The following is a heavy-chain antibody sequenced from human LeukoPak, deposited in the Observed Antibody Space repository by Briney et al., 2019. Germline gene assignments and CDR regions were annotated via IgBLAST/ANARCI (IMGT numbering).Heavy chain of an antibody. CDR2: IRYDGSNK. CDR3: GEGGRDGDYFDY. Sequence: GGSLRLSCAASGFTFSSYGMHWVRQPPGKGLEWVAFIRYDGSNKYYADSMKGRFTISRDNSKNTLYLQMNSLRAEDTAVYYCGEGGRDGDYFDYWGQGTLVTVSS. CDR1: GFTFSSYG. J-gene: IGHJ4*02. V-gene: IGHV3-30*02. D-gene: IGHD4-17*01.